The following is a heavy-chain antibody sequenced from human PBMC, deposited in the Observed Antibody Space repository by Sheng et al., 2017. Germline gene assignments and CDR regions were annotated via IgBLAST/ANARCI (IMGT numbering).Heavy chain of an antibody. V-gene: IGHV3-48*03. Sequence: EVQLVESGGGLVQPGGSLRLSCAASGFTFSSYEMNWVRQAPGKGLEWVSYISSSGSTIYYADSVKGRFTISRDNAKNSLYLQMNSLRAEDTAVYYCARDGTVGAFDIWGQGTMVTVSS. CDR1: GFTFSSYE. CDR2: ISSSGSTI. CDR3: ARDGTVGAFDI. J-gene: IGHJ3*02. D-gene: IGHD4-17*01.